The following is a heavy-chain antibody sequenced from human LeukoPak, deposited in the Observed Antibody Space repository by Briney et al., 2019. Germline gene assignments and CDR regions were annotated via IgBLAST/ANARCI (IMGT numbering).Heavy chain of an antibody. CDR2: IYTSGST. CDR3: ARELPYSSSLFFDY. V-gene: IGHV4-61*02. CDR1: GGSISSGSYY. Sequence: SETLSLTCTVSGGSISSGSYYWSWIRQPAGKGLGWIGRIYTSGSTNYNPSLKNRVTMSVDTSKNQFSLKLNSVTAADTAVYYCARELPYSSSLFFDYWGQGTLVTVSS. J-gene: IGHJ4*02. D-gene: IGHD6-6*01.